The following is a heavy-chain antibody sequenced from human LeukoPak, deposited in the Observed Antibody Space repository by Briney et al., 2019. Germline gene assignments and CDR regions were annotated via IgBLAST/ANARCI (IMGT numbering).Heavy chain of an antibody. CDR2: ISAYNGNT. J-gene: IGHJ4*02. D-gene: IGHD3-22*01. CDR3: ARGWRPYYYDSSGYYPMGY. CDR1: GYTFTSYG. Sequence: GASVKVSCKASGYTFTSYGISWVRQAPGQGLEWVGWISAYNGNTNYAQKLQGRVTMTTDTSTSTAYMELRSLRSDDTAVYYCARGWRPYYYDSSGYYPMGYWGQGTLVTVSS. V-gene: IGHV1-18*01.